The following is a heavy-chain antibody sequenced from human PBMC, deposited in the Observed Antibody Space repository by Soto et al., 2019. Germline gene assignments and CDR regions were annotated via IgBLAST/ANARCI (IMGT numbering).Heavy chain of an antibody. J-gene: IGHJ5*02. Sequence: GVSLRLSCAASGFTASSNYMSWVRQAPGKGLEWVSVIYSGGSTYYADSVKGRFTISRDNSKNTLYLQMNSLRAEDTAVYYCARGGGWYNRFDPWGQGTLVTVSS. CDR1: GFTASSNY. V-gene: IGHV3-66*01. D-gene: IGHD6-19*01. CDR3: ARGGGWYNRFDP. CDR2: IYSGGST.